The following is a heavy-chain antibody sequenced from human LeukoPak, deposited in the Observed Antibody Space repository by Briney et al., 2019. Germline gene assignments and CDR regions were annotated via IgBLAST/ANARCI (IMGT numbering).Heavy chain of an antibody. J-gene: IGHJ4*02. V-gene: IGHV4-39*01. CDR2: IYYSGST. CDR3: AKSGGYGLIDY. D-gene: IGHD1-26*01. Sequence: SETLSLTCTVSGGSINSSSYYWGWIRQPPGKGLEWIGNIYYSGSTYYNASLQSRVTISIDTSKNQFSLRLNSVTAADTAMYYCAKSGGYGLIDYWGQGTLVTVSS. CDR1: GGSINSSSYY.